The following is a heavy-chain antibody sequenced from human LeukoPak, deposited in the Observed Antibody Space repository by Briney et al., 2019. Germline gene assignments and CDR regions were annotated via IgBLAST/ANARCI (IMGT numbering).Heavy chain of an antibody. V-gene: IGHV3-7*05. CDR1: GFTFSSYW. J-gene: IGHJ4*02. Sequence: PGGSLGLSCAASGFTFSSYWMSWVRQAPGKGLEWVADIKQDGSEKYYVDSVKGRFTISRDNAKNSLYLQMNSLRAEDTAVYYCASYCLSTRCQEPHVYWGQGTLVTVSS. CDR3: ASYCLSTRCQEPHVY. CDR2: IKQDGSEK. D-gene: IGHD2-2*01.